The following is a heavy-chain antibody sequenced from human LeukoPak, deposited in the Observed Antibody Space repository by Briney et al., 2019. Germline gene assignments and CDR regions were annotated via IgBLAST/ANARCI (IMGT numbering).Heavy chain of an antibody. CDR2: MNPNSGNT. D-gene: IGHD5-18*01. CDR1: GYTFTSYG. Sequence: GASVKVSCKASGYTFTSYGISWVRQATGQGLEWMGWMNPNSGNTGYAQKFQGRVTMTRNTSISTAYMELSSLRSEDTAVYYCARRQLWPHYYYYMDVWGKGTTVTISS. J-gene: IGHJ6*03. CDR3: ARRQLWPHYYYYMDV. V-gene: IGHV1-8*02.